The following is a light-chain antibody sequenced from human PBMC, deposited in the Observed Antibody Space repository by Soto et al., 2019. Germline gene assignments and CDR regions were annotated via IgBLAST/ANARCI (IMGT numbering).Light chain of an antibody. CDR1: QSVDGIF. J-gene: IGKJ1*01. CDR3: QQQGTSPRT. V-gene: IGKV3-20*01. CDR2: GAS. Sequence: VLTQSPGPLSLSPGESAPLPRRASQSVDGIFLAWYQQKPGRAPRLLIYGASSRDTGIPDRVSGSGSGTDVTLIISRLEPEDCAVYYGQQQGTSPRTFGHGTKVDIK.